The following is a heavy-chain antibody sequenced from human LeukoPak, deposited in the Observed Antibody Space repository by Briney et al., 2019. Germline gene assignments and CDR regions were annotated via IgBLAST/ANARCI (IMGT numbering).Heavy chain of an antibody. CDR2: TRNKANSYST. D-gene: IGHD3-3*01. V-gene: IGHV3-72*01. J-gene: IGHJ5*02. CDR1: GFTFSDHY. Sequence: GGSLRLSCAASGFTFSDHYMDWVRQAPGKGLEWVGRTRNKANSYSTEYAASVKGRFTISRDDSKNSLYLQMNSLKTEDTAVYYCAKPFLEQWPPFDPWGQGTLVTVSS. CDR3: AKPFLEQWPPFDP.